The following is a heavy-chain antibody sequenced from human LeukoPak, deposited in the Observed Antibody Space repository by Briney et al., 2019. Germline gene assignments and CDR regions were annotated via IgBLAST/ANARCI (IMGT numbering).Heavy chain of an antibody. CDR1: GGSISSGDYY. CDR3: ARYQYSSGWYYFDY. D-gene: IGHD6-19*01. V-gene: IGHV4-30-4*01. Sequence: SETLSLTCTVSGGSISSGDYYWSWIRQPPGKGLEWIGYIYYSRSTYYNPSLKSRVTISVDTSKNQFSLKLSSVTAADTAVYYCARYQYSSGWYYFDYWGQGTLVTVSS. CDR2: IYYSRST. J-gene: IGHJ4*02.